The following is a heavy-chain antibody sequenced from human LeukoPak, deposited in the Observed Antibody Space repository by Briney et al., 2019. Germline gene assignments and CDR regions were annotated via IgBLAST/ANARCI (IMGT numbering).Heavy chain of an antibody. V-gene: IGHV1-8*01. CDR3: ARGGGGAKKENCSAP. CDR1: GYTFTTYD. J-gene: IGHJ5*02. D-gene: IGHD3-10*01. CDR2: MNPNSGNT. Sequence: ASVKVSCKASGYTFTTYDINWVRQATGQGLEWMGWMNPNSGNTGYTQKFQGRVTMTRNTSISTAYMELGSLRSEDTAVYYCARGGGGAKKENCSAPWAQETLVTVSS.